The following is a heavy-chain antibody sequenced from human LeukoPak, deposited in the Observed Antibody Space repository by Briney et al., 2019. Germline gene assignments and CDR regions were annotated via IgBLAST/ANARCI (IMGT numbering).Heavy chain of an antibody. J-gene: IGHJ4*02. CDR2: ISYDGSNK. Sequence: AGGSLRLSCAASGFTFSSYAMHWVRQAPGKGLEWVAVISYDGSNKYYADSVKGRFTISRDNSKNTLYLQMNSLRSEDAAVYYCAKVRTQYCSSGNCFNYYFEYWGQGTLVTVSS. D-gene: IGHD2-15*01. CDR1: GFTFSSYA. CDR3: AKVRTQYCSSGNCFNYYFEY. V-gene: IGHV3-30*04.